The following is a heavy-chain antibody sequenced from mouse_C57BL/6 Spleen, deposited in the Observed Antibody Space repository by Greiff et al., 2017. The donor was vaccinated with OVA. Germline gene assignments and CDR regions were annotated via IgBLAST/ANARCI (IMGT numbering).Heavy chain of an antibody. V-gene: IGHV5-9-1*02. CDR3: TRGDYDRTWFAY. J-gene: IGHJ3*01. Sequence: EVMLVESGEGLVKPGGSLKLSCAASGFTFSSYAMSWVRQTPEKRLEWVAYISSGGDYIYYADTVKGRFTISRDNARNTLYLQMSSLKSEDTAMYYCTRGDYDRTWFAYWGQGTLVTVSA. CDR1: GFTFSSYA. D-gene: IGHD2-4*01. CDR2: ISSGGDYI.